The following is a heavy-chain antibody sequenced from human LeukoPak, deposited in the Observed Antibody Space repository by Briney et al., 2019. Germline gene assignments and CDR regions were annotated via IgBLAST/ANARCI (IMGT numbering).Heavy chain of an antibody. CDR1: GFTYRTHR. J-gene: IGHJ4*02. V-gene: IGHV3-33*01. Sequence: GGSLSLFCAPSGFTYRTHRMFWLPQAPGKGLEGDPIKWYDGSRKHYADSVKGRFTISRDNSKNTVYLQMNSLSAEDTAVYYCARDLHGGNWEMDYWGQGTLVTVSS. CDR3: ARDLHGGNWEMDY. D-gene: IGHD4-23*01. CDR2: KWYDGSRK.